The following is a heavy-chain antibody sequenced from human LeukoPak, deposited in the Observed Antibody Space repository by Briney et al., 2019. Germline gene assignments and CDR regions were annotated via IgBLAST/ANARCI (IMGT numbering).Heavy chain of an antibody. Sequence: SETPSLTCTVSGGSISSYYWSWIRQPAGGGLEWIGRIYTSGSTNYNPSLKSRVTMSVDTSKNQFSLKLSSVTAADTAVYYCARDRSEAAMVQNWFDPWGQGTLVTVSS. CDR2: IYTSGST. J-gene: IGHJ5*02. CDR3: ARDRSEAAMVQNWFDP. D-gene: IGHD5-18*01. V-gene: IGHV4-4*07. CDR1: GGSISSYY.